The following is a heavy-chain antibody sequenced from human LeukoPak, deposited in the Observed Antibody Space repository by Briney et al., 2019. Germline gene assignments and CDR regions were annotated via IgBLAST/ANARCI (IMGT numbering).Heavy chain of an antibody. CDR2: IRGKTDGETT. J-gene: IGHJ6*02. D-gene: IGHD4-23*01. CDR3: TTPWSVEMDV. Sequence: GGSLRLSCAVSGFSVRSHYMNWVRQAPGKGLEWVGRIRGKTDGETTDYAAPVKGRFTISKDDSKNTLYLQMNSLKTEDTAVYYCTTPWSVEMDVWGQGTTVTVSS. V-gene: IGHV3-15*01. CDR1: GFSVRSHY.